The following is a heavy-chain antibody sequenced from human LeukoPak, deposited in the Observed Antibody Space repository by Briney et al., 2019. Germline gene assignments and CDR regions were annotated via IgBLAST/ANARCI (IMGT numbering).Heavy chain of an antibody. Sequence: GGSLRLSCAASGFSFTSYAMSWVRQAQGKGLEWVSAVSRSGGATYYADSVKGRFTISRDNAKNTLYLQMNSLRAEDTAVYYCARDEVGVGATHDYWGQGTLVTVSS. D-gene: IGHD1-26*01. J-gene: IGHJ4*02. V-gene: IGHV3-23*01. CDR1: GFSFTSYA. CDR3: ARDEVGVGATHDY. CDR2: VSRSGGAT.